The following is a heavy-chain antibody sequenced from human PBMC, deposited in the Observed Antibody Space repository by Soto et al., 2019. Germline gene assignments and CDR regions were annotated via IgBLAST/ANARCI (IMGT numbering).Heavy chain of an antibody. Sequence: ASVKVSCKASGGTFSSYTISWVRQAPGQGLEWMGRIIPILGIANYAQKFQGRVTITADKSTSTAYMELSSLRSEDTAVYYCARDLRAKLHDYGDRDDYWGQGTLVTVSS. CDR1: GGTFSSYT. V-gene: IGHV1-69*04. D-gene: IGHD4-17*01. J-gene: IGHJ4*02. CDR2: IIPILGIA. CDR3: ARDLRAKLHDYGDRDDY.